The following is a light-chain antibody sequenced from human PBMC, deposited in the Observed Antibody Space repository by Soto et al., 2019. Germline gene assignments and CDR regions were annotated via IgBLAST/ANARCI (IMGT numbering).Light chain of an antibody. Sequence: DIQMTQSPSTLSGSVGDTVTITCRASQALSNYLAWYQQKPGKAPDLLIYSASTLQSGVPSRFSGSGSGTEFTLTISSLQPDDFATYYCQQYNSFSRTFGQGTTVDIK. J-gene: IGKJ2*01. CDR1: QALSNY. CDR3: QQYNSFSRT. V-gene: IGKV1-5*01. CDR2: SAS.